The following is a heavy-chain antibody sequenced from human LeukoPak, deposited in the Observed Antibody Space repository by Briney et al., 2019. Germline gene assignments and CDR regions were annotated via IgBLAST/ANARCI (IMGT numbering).Heavy chain of an antibody. J-gene: IGHJ6*03. Sequence: GGSLRLSCAASGFTCSNSWMCWVRQAPGKGLEWVANIKEDGSEKYSVDSVKGRFTISRDNAKNSLYLQMVSLRSEGAAVYYCVRGVGYCRTTSCRDYYYMDVWGKGTTVTVS. CDR3: VRGVGYCRTTSCRDYYYMDV. CDR2: IKEDGSEK. CDR1: GFTCSNSW. V-gene: IGHV3-7*04. D-gene: IGHD2-2*01.